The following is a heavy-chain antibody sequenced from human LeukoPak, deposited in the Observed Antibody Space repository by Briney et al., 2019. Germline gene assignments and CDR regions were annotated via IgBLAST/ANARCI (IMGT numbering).Heavy chain of an antibody. D-gene: IGHD2-21*02. V-gene: IGHV3-30*03. CDR1: GFTFSSYG. CDR2: ISYDGSNK. Sequence: GGSLRLSCAASGFTFSSYGMHWVRQAPGKGLEWVAVISYDGSNKYYADSVKGRFTISRDSSKNTLYLQMNSLRAEDTAVYYCAIIGGDPFDYWGQGTLVTVSS. J-gene: IGHJ4*02. CDR3: AIIGGDPFDY.